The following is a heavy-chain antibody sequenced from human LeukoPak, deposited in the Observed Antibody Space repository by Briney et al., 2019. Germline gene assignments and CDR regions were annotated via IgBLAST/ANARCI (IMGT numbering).Heavy chain of an antibody. Sequence: SETLSLTCAVYGGSFSGYYWSWIRQPPGKGLEWIGEINHSGSTNYNPSLKSRVTISVDTSKNQFSLKLGSVTAADTAVYYCARGSKYYYGSGSYYTDYWGQGTLVTVSS. J-gene: IGHJ4*02. CDR2: INHSGST. D-gene: IGHD3-10*01. V-gene: IGHV4-34*01. CDR1: GGSFSGYY. CDR3: ARGSKYYYGSGSYYTDY.